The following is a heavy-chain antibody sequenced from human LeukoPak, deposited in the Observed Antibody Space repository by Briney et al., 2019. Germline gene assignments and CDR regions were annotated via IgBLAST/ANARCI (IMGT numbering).Heavy chain of an antibody. D-gene: IGHD1-26*01. J-gene: IGHJ4*02. CDR1: GFTFSSYG. CDR2: IRYDGSNK. V-gene: IGHV3-30*02. CDR3: AKDNGAPSSGSSAY. Sequence: PGGSLRLSCAASGFTFSSYGMHWVRQAPGKGLQWVAFIRYDGSNKYYADSVKGRFTISRDNSKNTLYLQMNSLRAEDTAVYYCAKDNGAPSSGSSAYWDQGTLVTVSS.